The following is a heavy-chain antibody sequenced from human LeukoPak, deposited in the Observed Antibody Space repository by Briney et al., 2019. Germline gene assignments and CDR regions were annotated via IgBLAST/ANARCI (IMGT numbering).Heavy chain of an antibody. Sequence: HRASVKVSCKASGYTFTSYGISWVRQAPGQGLEWMGIINPSGGSTSYAQKFQGRVTMTRDTSTSTVYMELSSLRSEDTAVYYCARTLRYFDWLLTDYYYYGMDVWGQGTTVTVSS. V-gene: IGHV1-46*01. CDR1: GYTFTSYG. CDR3: ARTLRYFDWLLTDYYYYGMDV. J-gene: IGHJ6*02. D-gene: IGHD3-9*01. CDR2: INPSGGST.